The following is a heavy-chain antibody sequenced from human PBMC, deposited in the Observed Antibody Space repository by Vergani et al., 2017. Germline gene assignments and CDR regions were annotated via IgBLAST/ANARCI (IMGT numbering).Heavy chain of an antibody. CDR1: GGSISSSSYY. CDR2: IYYSGST. Sequence: QLQLQESGPGLVKPSETLSLTCTVSGGSISSSSYYWGWIRQPPGKGLEWIGSIYYSGSTYYNPSLKRRVTISVDTSKNQFSLKLSSVTAADTAVYYCARDRGIAARVSDYWGQGTLVTVSS. D-gene: IGHD6-6*01. J-gene: IGHJ4*02. V-gene: IGHV4-39*02. CDR3: ARDRGIAARVSDY.